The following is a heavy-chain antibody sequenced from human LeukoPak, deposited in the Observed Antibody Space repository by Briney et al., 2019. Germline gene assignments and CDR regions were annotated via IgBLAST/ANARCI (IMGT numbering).Heavy chain of an antibody. CDR2: IRYDGSNK. Sequence: HAGGSLRLSCAASGFTFSSYGMHWVRQAPGKGLEWVAFIRYDGSNKYYADSVKGRFTISRDNSKNTLYLQMNSLRAEDTAVYYCALDPPDIVVVPALPPWGQGTLVTVSS. CDR3: ALDPPDIVVVPALPP. D-gene: IGHD2-2*01. J-gene: IGHJ5*02. V-gene: IGHV3-30*02. CDR1: GFTFSSYG.